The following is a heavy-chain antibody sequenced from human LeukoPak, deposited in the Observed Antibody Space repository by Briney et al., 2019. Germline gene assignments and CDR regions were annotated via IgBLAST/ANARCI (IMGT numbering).Heavy chain of an antibody. V-gene: IGHV3-33*01. CDR3: TRYNNDHFDY. CDR2: IAYDGSRA. D-gene: IGHD1-14*01. J-gene: IGHJ4*02. Sequence: GGSLRLSCAGSGFTFGGYGMHWFRQTPGKGLEWVAVIAYDGSRAFYADSVKGRFTISRDNSKNTMSAQMDDLRAEDTAVYYCTRYNNDHFDYRGQGALVTVSS. CDR1: GFTFGGYG.